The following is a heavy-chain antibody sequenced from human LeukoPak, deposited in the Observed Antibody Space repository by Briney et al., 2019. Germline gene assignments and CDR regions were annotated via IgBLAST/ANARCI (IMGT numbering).Heavy chain of an antibody. J-gene: IGHJ4*02. Sequence: ASVKVSCKASGYTFTGYYMHWVRQAPGQGLEWVGRINPNSGGTNYAQKFQGRVTMTRDTSISTAYMELSRLRSDDTAVYYCARTTYYYDSSGYYTPPHFDYWGQGTLVTVSS. CDR3: ARTTYYYDSSGYYTPPHFDY. V-gene: IGHV1-2*06. D-gene: IGHD3-22*01. CDR1: GYTFTGYY. CDR2: INPNSGGT.